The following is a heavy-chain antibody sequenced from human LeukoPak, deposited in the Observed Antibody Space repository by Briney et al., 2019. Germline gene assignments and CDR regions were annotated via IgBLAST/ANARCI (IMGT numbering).Heavy chain of an antibody. CDR3: ARDGDIVVVPAAPHFDY. D-gene: IGHD2-2*01. CDR1: GFTLSSYA. J-gene: IGHJ4*02. CDR2: ISYDGSNK. V-gene: IGHV3-30-3*01. Sequence: GGSLRLSCAASGFTLSSYAMHWVRQAPGKGLEWVAVISYDGSNKYYADSVKGRFTISRDNSKNTLYLQMNSLRAEDTAVYYCARDGDIVVVPAAPHFDYWGQGTLVTVSS.